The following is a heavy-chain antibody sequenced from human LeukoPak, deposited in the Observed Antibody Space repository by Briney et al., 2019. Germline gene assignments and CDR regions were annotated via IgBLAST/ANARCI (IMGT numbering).Heavy chain of an antibody. V-gene: IGHV4-34*01. CDR3: ARTTEGGYTYNYFYYYYMDV. CDR2: ISQNGDS. D-gene: IGHD5-18*01. Sequence: SETLSLTCGVSGGSLSFYYWSWIRQSPGKGLEWIAEISQNGDSNYNMSLKSRVNISLDKSKNQVSLKLSSVTAADTAVYYCARTTEGGYTYNYFYYYYMDVWGKGTTVTISS. J-gene: IGHJ6*03. CDR1: GGSLSFYY.